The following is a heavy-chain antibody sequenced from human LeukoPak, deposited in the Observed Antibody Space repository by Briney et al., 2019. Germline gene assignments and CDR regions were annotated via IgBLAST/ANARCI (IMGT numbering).Heavy chain of an antibody. V-gene: IGHV1-69*05. CDR2: IIPIFGTA. D-gene: IGHD3-9*01. CDR3: ARGGRLVYYMDV. CDR1: GGTFSSYA. J-gene: IGHJ6*03. Sequence: GSSVKVSCKASGGTFSSYAISRVRQAPGQGLEWMGGIIPIFGTANYAQKFQGRVTITTDESTSTAYMELSSLRSEDTAVYYCARGGRLVYYMDVWGKGTTVTVSS.